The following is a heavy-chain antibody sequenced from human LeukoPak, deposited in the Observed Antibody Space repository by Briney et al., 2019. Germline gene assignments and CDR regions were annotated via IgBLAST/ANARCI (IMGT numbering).Heavy chain of an antibody. J-gene: IGHJ4*02. CDR3: ATPAPYYDFWSGYC. Sequence: GGSLRLSCAASGFTFSSYGIHWVRQAPGKGLEWVAVISYDGSNKYYADSVKGRFTISRDNSKNTLYLQMNSLRAEDTAVYYCATPAPYYDFWSGYCWGQGTLVTVSS. D-gene: IGHD3-3*01. CDR2: ISYDGSNK. V-gene: IGHV3-30*03. CDR1: GFTFSSYG.